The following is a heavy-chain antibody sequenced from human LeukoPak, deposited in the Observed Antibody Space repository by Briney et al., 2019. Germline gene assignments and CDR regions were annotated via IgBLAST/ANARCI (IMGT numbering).Heavy chain of an antibody. D-gene: IGHD3-22*01. V-gene: IGHV3-23*01. CDR2: ISGSGDTT. J-gene: IGHJ4*02. CDR1: GFTFSSYA. Sequence: GGSLRLSCAASGFTFSSYAMSWVRQAPGKGLEEVSAISGSGDTTYYADSVKGRFTISRDNAKNTLYLQMNSLRAEDTAVYYCAKGSSAYYTSPYYFDYWGQGTLVTVSS. CDR3: AKGSSAYYTSPYYFDY.